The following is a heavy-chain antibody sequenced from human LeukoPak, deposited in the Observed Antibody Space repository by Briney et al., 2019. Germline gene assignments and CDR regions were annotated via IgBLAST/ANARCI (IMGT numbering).Heavy chain of an antibody. V-gene: IGHV4-4*02. D-gene: IGHD6-19*01. J-gene: IGHJ4*02. CDR1: GGSISSSNW. CDR3: ASVTSSGWYATTTFDY. Sequence: ASGTLSLTCAVSGGSISSSNWWSWVRQPPGKGLEWIGEIYHSGSTNYNPSLKSRVTISVDKSKNQFSLKLSSVTAADTAVYYCASVTSSGWYATTTFDYWGQGTLVTVSS. CDR2: IYHSGST.